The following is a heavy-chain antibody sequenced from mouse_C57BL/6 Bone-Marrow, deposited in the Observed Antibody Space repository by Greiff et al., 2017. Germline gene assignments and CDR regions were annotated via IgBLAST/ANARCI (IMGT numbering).Heavy chain of an antibody. V-gene: IGHV5-12*01. CDR1: GFTFSDYY. CDR2: ISNGGGST. D-gene: IGHD1-1*01. J-gene: IGHJ3*01. Sequence: EVQVVESGGGLVQPGGSLKLSCAASGFTFSDYYMYWVRQTPEKRLEWVAYISNGGGSTYYPDTVKGRFTISRDNAKNTLYLQMSRLKSEDTAMYYCARHYGTTVPFFAYWGQGTLVTVSA. CDR3: ARHYGTTVPFFAY.